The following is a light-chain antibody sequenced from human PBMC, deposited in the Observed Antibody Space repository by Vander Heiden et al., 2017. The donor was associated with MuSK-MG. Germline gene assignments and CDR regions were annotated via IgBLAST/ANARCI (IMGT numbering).Light chain of an antibody. Sequence: EIVLTPSPATLSLSPGERATLPCRASQSVRNLVAWYQQKPGEAPRLLIYDASNRATGIPARFSGSGSGTDFTLTISSLEPEDFAIYYCQQSSNWFTFGGGTKLEIK. CDR1: QSVRNL. CDR2: DAS. V-gene: IGKV3-11*01. J-gene: IGKJ4*01. CDR3: QQSSNWFT.